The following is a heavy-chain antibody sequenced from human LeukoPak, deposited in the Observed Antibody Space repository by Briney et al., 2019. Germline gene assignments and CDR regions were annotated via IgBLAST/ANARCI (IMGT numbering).Heavy chain of an antibody. CDR1: GYTFTSYG. CDR3: ARGRTPPRGWSPVYWYFDL. J-gene: IGHJ2*01. D-gene: IGHD2-15*01. CDR2: ISAYNGNT. V-gene: IGHV1-18*01. Sequence: ASVKVSCKASGYTFTSYGISWVRQAPGQGLEWMGWISAYNGNTNYAQKLQGRVTMTTDTSTSTAYMELRSLRSDDTAVYYCARGRTPPRGWSPVYWYFDLWGRGTLVTVSS.